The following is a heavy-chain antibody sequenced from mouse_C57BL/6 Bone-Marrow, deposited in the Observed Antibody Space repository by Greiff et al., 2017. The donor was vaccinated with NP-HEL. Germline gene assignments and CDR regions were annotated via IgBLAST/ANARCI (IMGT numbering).Heavy chain of an antibody. CDR1: GFTFSDYG. V-gene: IGHV5-17*01. CDR3: ARRYRGLYYYAMDY. CDR2: ISSGSSTI. Sequence: EVHLVESGGGLVKPGGSLKLSCAASGFTFSDYGMHWVRQAPEKGLAWVAYISSGSSTIYYADPVKGRFTITRDNAKNTLFLQMTSLRSEDTAMYYCARRYRGLYYYAMDYWGQGTSVTVSS. D-gene: IGHD2-12*01. J-gene: IGHJ4*01.